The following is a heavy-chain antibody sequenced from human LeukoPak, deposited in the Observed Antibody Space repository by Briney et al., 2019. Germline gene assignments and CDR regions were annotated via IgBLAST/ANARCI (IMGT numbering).Heavy chain of an antibody. CDR1: GGSISSGGYS. J-gene: IGHJ5*02. CDR2: IYHSGST. V-gene: IGHV4-30-2*01. CDR3: ARGSRPYYDFWSGYLGTHWFDP. Sequence: SETLSLTCAVSGGSISSGGYSWSWLRQPPGKGLEWIGYIYHSGSTYYNPSLKSRVTISVDRSKNQFSLKLSSVTAADTAVYYCARGSRPYYDFWSGYLGTHWFDPWGQGTLVTVSS. D-gene: IGHD3-3*01.